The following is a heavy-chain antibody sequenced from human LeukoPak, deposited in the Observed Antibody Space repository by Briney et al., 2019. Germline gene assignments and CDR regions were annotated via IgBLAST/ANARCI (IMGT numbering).Heavy chain of an antibody. D-gene: IGHD5-18*01. J-gene: IGHJ4*02. CDR2: INPNSGGT. CDR1: GYTFTGYY. CDR3: ARQTAMVPNFDY. V-gene: IGHV1-2*02. Sequence: ASVKVSCKASGYTFTGYYMHWVRQAPGQGLEWMGWINPNSGGTNYAQKFQGRATMTRDTSISTAYMELSRLRSDDTAVYYCARQTAMVPNFDYWGQGTLVTVSS.